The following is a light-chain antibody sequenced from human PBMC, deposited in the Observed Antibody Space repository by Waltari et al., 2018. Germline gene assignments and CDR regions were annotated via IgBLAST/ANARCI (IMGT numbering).Light chain of an antibody. J-gene: IGKJ1*01. CDR1: QGISNY. Sequence: NQMTQSPSAMSASVGDTFPIPCRASQGISNYLAWFQQNPGKVPNRLTYAASSLQSGGPSRFSGSGSGRESPLTISSLRPEDFATYYGLQHNSYLRTCGQGAKVEIK. CDR3: LQHNSYLRT. CDR2: AAS. V-gene: IGKV1-17*03.